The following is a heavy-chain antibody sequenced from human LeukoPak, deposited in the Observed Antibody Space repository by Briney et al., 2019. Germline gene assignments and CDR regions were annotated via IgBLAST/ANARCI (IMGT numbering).Heavy chain of an antibody. Sequence: GGSLRLSCAASGFTFSSYAMSWVRQAPGKGLEWVSAISGSGGSTYYADSVKGRFTISRDNSKNTLYLQMNSLRAEDTAVYYCAKVSPYYDYVWGSYRYTDFDYWGQGTLVTVSP. V-gene: IGHV3-23*01. CDR1: GFTFSSYA. CDR3: AKVSPYYDYVWGSYRYTDFDY. D-gene: IGHD3-16*02. J-gene: IGHJ4*02. CDR2: ISGSGGST.